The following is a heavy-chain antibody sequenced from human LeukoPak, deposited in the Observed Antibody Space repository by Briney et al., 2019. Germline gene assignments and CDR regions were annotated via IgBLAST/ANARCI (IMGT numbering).Heavy chain of an antibody. CDR1: GYTFTSYY. D-gene: IGHD6-19*01. CDR3: ARALAVAGIDY. CDR2: INPSGGST. Sequence: GASVKVSCKASGYTFTSYYMHWVRQAPGQGLEWMGIINPSGGSTSYAQKFQSRVTMTRDTSTSTVYMELSSLRSEDTAVYYCARALAVAGIDYWGQGTLVTVSS. V-gene: IGHV1-46*01. J-gene: IGHJ4*02.